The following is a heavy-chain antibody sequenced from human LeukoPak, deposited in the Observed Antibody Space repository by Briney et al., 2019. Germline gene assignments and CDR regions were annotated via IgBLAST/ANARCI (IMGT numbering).Heavy chain of an antibody. V-gene: IGHV1-2*02. D-gene: IGHD2-2*01. J-gene: IGHJ5*02. CDR3: ARDYCSSTSCLVDWFDP. CDR1: GYTFTGYY. Sequence: ASVKVSCKASGYTFTGYYMHWVRQAPGQGLEWMGWINPNSGGTNYAQKFQGRVTVTRDTSINTAYMELSRLRSDDTAVYYCARDYCSSTSCLVDWFDPWGQGTLVTVSS. CDR2: INPNSGGT.